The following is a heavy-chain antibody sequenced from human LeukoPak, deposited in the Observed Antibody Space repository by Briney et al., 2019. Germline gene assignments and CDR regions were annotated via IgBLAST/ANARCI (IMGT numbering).Heavy chain of an antibody. CDR1: GDSVSSSY. CDR2: IYYSGSA. Sequence: SETLSLTCTVSGDSVSSSYWNWIRQPPGKGLEWIGYIYYSGSANYNPSLKSRVTISVDTSKNQFSLKLSSVTAADTAVHYCARGVKAETWGQGTLVTVSS. D-gene: IGHD2-15*01. J-gene: IGHJ5*02. CDR3: ARGVKAET. V-gene: IGHV4-59*02.